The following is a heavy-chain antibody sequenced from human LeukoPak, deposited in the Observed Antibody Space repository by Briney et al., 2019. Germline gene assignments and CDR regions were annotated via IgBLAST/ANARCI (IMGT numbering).Heavy chain of an antibody. CDR2: IIPIFGTA. J-gene: IGHJ4*02. CDR1: GGTFSSYA. Sequence: SVKVSCTASGGTFSSYAISWVRQAPGQGLEWMGRIIPIFGTANYAQKFQGRVTITTDESTSTAYMELSSLRSEDTAVYYCATQGRSFLDYWGQGTLVTVSS. CDR3: ATQGRSFLDY. V-gene: IGHV1-69*05.